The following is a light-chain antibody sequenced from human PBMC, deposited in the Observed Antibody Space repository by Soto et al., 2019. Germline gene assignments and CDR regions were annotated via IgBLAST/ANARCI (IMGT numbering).Light chain of an antibody. CDR2: DAS. CDR3: QQRSNWGLT. CDR1: QSVSSY. V-gene: IGKV3-11*01. J-gene: IGKJ4*01. Sequence: DIVLTQSPATLSSSPGERATLSCRASQSVSSYLAWYQQKPGQAPSLLIYDASNRATGIPSRFSGSGSGTDFTLTISSLEPEDFAVYYCQQRSNWGLTFGGGTKVEIK.